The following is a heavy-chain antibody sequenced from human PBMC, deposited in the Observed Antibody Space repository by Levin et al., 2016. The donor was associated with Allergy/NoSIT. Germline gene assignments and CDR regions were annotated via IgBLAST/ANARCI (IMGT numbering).Heavy chain of an antibody. CDR1: GSSVSSGYY. CDR2: IYPSGSS. CDR3: GRDRRSGGGI. D-gene: IGHD2-15*01. V-gene: IGHV4-38-2*02. Sequence: SETLSLTCTVSGSSVSSGYYWSWIRQPPGKGLEWIGSIYPSGSSYYDPSLKSRLTISLDTSKNQFSLKLTSVIATDTAVYYCGRDRRSGGGIWGQGTLVTVSS. J-gene: IGHJ4*02.